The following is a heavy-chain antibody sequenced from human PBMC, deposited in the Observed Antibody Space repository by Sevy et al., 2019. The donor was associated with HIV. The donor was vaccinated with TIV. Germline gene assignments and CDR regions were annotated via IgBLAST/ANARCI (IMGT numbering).Heavy chain of an antibody. D-gene: IGHD1-26*01. CDR1: GYTFTNYH. Sequence: ASVKVSCKASGYTFTNYHITWVRQAPGQRLEWMGWIIADNGNTNYAQRLQRRVTMTTDTSTNTAYMELRSLKSDDTAVYYCARGPRGSQGPGQYFRHWGQGTLVTVSS. J-gene: IGHJ1*01. CDR3: ARGPRGSQGPGQYFRH. CDR2: IIADNGNT. V-gene: IGHV1-18*01.